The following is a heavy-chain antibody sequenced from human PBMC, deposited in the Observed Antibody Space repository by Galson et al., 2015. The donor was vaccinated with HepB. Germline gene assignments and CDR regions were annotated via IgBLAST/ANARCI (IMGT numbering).Heavy chain of an antibody. CDR1: GFTFSTYW. CDR2: INSDGRST. Sequence: SLRLSCAASGFTFSTYWLHWVRQAPGKGLVWVSRINSDGRSTDYADSAKGRFTISRDNAKNTLYLQMDSLRAEDTAVYYCTRAKGGSWFDSWGQGTLVTVSS. CDR3: TRAKGGSWFDS. D-gene: IGHD6-25*01. J-gene: IGHJ5*01. V-gene: IGHV3-74*01.